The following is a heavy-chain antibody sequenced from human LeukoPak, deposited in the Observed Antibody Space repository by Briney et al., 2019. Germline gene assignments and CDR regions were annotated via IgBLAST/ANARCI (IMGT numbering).Heavy chain of an antibody. J-gene: IGHJ4*02. CDR2: IRYDGNSE. CDR1: GFTFSSYG. V-gene: IGHV3-30*02. CDR3: AKGGDGYNYGSYFDY. Sequence: GGSLRLSCAASGFTFSSYGMRWVRQAPGKGLEWVAFIRYDGNSEFYVDSVKGRFTISRDNSKNTLYLQMNSLRAEDTAVYYCAKGGDGYNYGSYFDYWGQGTLVTVSS. D-gene: IGHD5-24*01.